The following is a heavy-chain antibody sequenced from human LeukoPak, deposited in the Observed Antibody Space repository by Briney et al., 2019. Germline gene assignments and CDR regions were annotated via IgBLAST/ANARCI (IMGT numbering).Heavy chain of an antibody. Sequence: GPTLVNPTQTLPLTCTFSGFSLSTSGVGVGWIRQPPGKALERLALIYWNDDKRYSPSLKSRLTITKDTSKNQVVLTMTNMDPVDTATYYCVHRPPAAAGTPNWFDPWGQGTLVTVSS. CDR3: VHRPPAAAGTPNWFDP. V-gene: IGHV2-5*01. CDR1: GFSLSTSGVG. CDR2: IYWNDDK. D-gene: IGHD6-13*01. J-gene: IGHJ5*02.